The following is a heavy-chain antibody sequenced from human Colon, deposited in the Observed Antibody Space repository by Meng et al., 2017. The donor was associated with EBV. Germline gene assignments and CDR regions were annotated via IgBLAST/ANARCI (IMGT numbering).Heavy chain of an antibody. J-gene: IGHJ4*02. CDR1: GGSFSGYV. D-gene: IGHD3-9*01. CDR3: ARVPTTGYKDH. V-gene: IGHV4-34*01. CDR2: VSHPGSA. Sequence: QVLLQQLGAGILKPSEPLSLPCTVNGGSFSGYVWSWVRQPPGKGMEWIGEVSHPGSANYNPSLKSRVTISVDASEKQFSLRLTSVTAADSAVYYCARVPTTGYKDHWGQGTLVTVSS.